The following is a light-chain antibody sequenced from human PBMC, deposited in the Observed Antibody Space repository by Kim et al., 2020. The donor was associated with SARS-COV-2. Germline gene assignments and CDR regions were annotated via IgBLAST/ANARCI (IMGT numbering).Light chain of an antibody. CDR3: KSRDTSGDRLV. CDR2: AKN. V-gene: IGLV3-19*01. CDR1: SLRTYY. Sequence: SSELTQDPAVSVALGQTVRITCQGDSLRTYYASWYQQKPGQAPALVIYAKNNRPSGIPDRFSGSSSGNTASLTITGAQAEDEADYYCKSRDTSGDRLVFGGGPQLPVL. J-gene: IGLJ2*01.